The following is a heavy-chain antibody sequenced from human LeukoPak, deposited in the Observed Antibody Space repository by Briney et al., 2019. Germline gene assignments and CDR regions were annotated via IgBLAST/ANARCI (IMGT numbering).Heavy chain of an antibody. J-gene: IGHJ3*02. CDR2: ISGSGGST. V-gene: IGHV3-23*01. CDR3: AKDIVVVTSGVSAFDI. Sequence: PGGSLRLSCAASGFTFSSYAMTWVRQAPGKGLEWVSAISGSGGSTYYADSVKGRFTISRDNSKNTLYLQMNSLRAEDTAVYYCAKDIVVVTSGVSAFDIWGQGTMVTVSS. D-gene: IGHD2-21*02. CDR1: GFTFSSYA.